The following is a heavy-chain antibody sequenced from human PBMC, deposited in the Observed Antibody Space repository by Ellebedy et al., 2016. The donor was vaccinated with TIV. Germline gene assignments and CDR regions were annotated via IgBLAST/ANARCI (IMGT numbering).Heavy chain of an antibody. CDR3: ARERRDY. CDR1: GITFSSYS. V-gene: IGHV3-48*02. CDR2: ISSSGMTI. J-gene: IGHJ4*02. Sequence: GGSLRLXCAASGITFSSYSMNWVRQAPGKGLEWVSYISSSGMTIYYADSVKGRFTISRDNAKNSLYLQMKSLRDEDTAVYYCARERRDYWGQGTLVTVS.